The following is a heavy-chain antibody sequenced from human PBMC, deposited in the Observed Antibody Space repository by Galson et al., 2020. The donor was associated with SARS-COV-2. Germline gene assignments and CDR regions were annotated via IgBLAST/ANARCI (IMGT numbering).Heavy chain of an antibody. Sequence: GASLKISCAASGFTFGAYYMSWLRRAPGKGLEYVSYISSSGRNIYYADSVKGRFTISRDNAKSSLYLQMNSLRAEDTAVYYCARDPYYYESSGHYDYWGQGTLVTVSS. D-gene: IGHD3-22*01. V-gene: IGHV3-11*01. J-gene: IGHJ4*02. CDR1: GFTFGAYY. CDR3: ARDPYYYESSGHYDY. CDR2: ISSSGRNI.